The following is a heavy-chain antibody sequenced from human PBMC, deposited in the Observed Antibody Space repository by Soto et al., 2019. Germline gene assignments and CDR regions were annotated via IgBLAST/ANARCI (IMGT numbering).Heavy chain of an antibody. CDR1: GYTFTSYY. Sequence: GASVKVSCKASGYTFTSYYMHWVRQAPGQGLEWMGIINPSGGSTSYAQKFQGRVTMTRDTSTSTVYMELSSLRSEDTAVYYCARGYCGGDCYSAVYYYYYGMDVWGQGTTVTVSS. CDR3: ARGYCGGDCYSAVYYYYYGMDV. V-gene: IGHV1-46*01. J-gene: IGHJ6*02. D-gene: IGHD2-21*02. CDR2: INPSGGST.